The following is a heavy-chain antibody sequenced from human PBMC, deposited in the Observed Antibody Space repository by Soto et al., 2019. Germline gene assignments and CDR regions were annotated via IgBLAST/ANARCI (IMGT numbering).Heavy chain of an antibody. CDR2: ISSSGSTI. CDR3: ARFLGALNYYYYYGMDV. V-gene: IGHV3-11*01. Sequence: GGSLRLSCAASGFTFSDYYMSWIRQAPGKGLEWVSYISSSGSTIYYADSVKGRFTISRDNAKNSLYLQMNSLRAEDTAVYYCARFLGALNYYYYYGMDVWGQGTTVTVSS. J-gene: IGHJ6*02. CDR1: GFTFSDYY.